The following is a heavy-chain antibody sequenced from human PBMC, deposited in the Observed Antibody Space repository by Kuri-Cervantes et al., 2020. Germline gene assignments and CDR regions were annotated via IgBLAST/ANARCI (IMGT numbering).Heavy chain of an antibody. CDR1: GFTFDDYA. V-gene: IGHV3-30*03. Sequence: GESLKISCAASGFTFDDYAMHWVRQAPGKGLEWVAVISYDGSSKFYSDSVKGRFSISRDNSKNTVYLQMNSLRPEDTAVYYCARAVMELEPLDYWGQGTLVTVSS. J-gene: IGHJ4*02. CDR3: ARAVMELEPLDY. CDR2: ISYDGSSK. D-gene: IGHD1-14*01.